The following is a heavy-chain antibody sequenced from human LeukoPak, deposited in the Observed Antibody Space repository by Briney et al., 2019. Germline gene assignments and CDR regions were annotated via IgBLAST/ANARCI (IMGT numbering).Heavy chain of an antibody. J-gene: IGHJ4*02. V-gene: IGHV3-23*01. D-gene: IGHD3-16*01. Sequence: GGSLRLSCTASGFTFSDSAMSWVRQAPGKGLEWVSLISSSGGSTYYSDSVKGRFSISRDDSKNTLFLQMDSLRAEDTAVYYCGKDTPLSYWGQGILVTVSS. CDR2: ISSSGGST. CDR3: GKDTPLSY. CDR1: GFTFSDSA.